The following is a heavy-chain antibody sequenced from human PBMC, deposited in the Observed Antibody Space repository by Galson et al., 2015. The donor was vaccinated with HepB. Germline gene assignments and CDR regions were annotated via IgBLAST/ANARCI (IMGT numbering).Heavy chain of an antibody. V-gene: IGHV3-30*18. CDR3: AKGNGYSSGWFD. Sequence: SLRLSCAASGFTFGSYGMHWVRQAPGEGLEWVALISFDGSNNYYADSVRGRFTISRDNSKNTLYLEMNSLRAEDTAVYYCAKGNGYSSGWFDWGQGTMVTVSS. CDR1: GFTFGSYG. J-gene: IGHJ3*01. CDR2: ISFDGSNN. D-gene: IGHD6-19*01.